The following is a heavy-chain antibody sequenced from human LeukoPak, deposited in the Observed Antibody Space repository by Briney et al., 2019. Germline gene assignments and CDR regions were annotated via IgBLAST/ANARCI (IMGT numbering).Heavy chain of an antibody. CDR2: IHYSGNS. CDR1: GGSISSDTSY. V-gene: IGHV4-39*01. Sequence: PSETLSLTCTVSGGSISSDTSYWGWIRQSPGKGLEWIGSIHYSGNSYYNPSLKSRVTIFVDTSRDRFSLDLYSVTAADTALYYCARHISANTGYFDSCGQGTLVTVSS. J-gene: IGHJ4*02. D-gene: IGHD4/OR15-4a*01. CDR3: ARHISANTGYFDS.